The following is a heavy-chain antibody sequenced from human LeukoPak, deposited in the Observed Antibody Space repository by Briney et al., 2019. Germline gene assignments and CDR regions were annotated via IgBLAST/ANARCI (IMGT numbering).Heavy chain of an antibody. D-gene: IGHD5-18*01. CDR2: IYPGDSDT. Sequence: GESLKISCKGSGYSFTSYWIGWVRQMPGKGLEWMGIIYPGDSDTRYSPSFQGQVTISADKSISTAYLQWSSLKASDTAMYYCARHEDTAMVPRPFDYWGQGTLVTVST. CDR1: GYSFTSYW. CDR3: ARHEDTAMVPRPFDY. V-gene: IGHV5-51*01. J-gene: IGHJ4*02.